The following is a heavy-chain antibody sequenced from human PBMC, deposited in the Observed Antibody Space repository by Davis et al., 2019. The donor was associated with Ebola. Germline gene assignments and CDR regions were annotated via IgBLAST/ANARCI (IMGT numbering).Heavy chain of an antibody. J-gene: IGHJ1*01. CDR2: ISGSGGST. Sequence: GESLKISCAASGFTFSSYAMSWVRQAPGKGLEWVSAISGSGGSTYYADSVKGRFTISRDNSKNTLYLQMNSLRAEDTAVYYCAKDRPHSYCSSTSCRYEYFQHWGQGTLVTVSS. CDR3: AKDRPHSYCSSTSCRYEYFQH. V-gene: IGHV3-23*01. CDR1: GFTFSSYA. D-gene: IGHD2-2*01.